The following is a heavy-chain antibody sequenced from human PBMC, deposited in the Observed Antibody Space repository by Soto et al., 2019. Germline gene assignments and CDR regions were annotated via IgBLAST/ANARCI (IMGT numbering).Heavy chain of an antibody. CDR2: INPSGGST. J-gene: IGHJ4*02. D-gene: IGHD6-13*01. V-gene: IGHV1-46*01. CDR3: ARDQIAGTYFFDY. CDR1: GNTFTSHY. Sequence: ASVKVSCKASGNTFTSHYIHWVRQAPGQGPEWMGIINPSGGSTSYAQKFQSRVTMTRDASTSTVYMELSSLRSEDTAVYYCARDQIAGTYFFDYWGQGTLVTVSS.